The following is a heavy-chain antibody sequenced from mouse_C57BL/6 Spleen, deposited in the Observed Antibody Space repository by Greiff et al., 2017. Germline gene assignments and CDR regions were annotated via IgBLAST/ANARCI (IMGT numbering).Heavy chain of an antibody. CDR2: ISYSGST. V-gene: IGHV3-1*01. J-gene: IGHJ4*01. CDR1: GYSITSGYD. CDR3: ARADDYYAMDY. Sequence: EVKLMESGPGMVKPSQSLSLTCTVTGYSITSGYDWHWIRHFPGNKLEWMGYISYSGSTNYNPSLKSRISITHDTSKNHFFLKLNSVTTEDTATYYCARADDYYAMDYWGQGTSVTVSS.